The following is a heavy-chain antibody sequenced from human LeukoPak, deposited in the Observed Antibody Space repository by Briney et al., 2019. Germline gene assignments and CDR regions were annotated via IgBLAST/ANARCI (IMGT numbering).Heavy chain of an antibody. Sequence: PSETLSLTCAVSGYSISSAYYWGWIRQPPGKGLEWIGTTSHSGTTYFNPSLKSRVTIFLDTSKNQFSLKLTSVTAADTAVYYCARFGSTSGRGFDPWGQGTLVTASS. CDR1: GYSISSAYY. V-gene: IGHV4-38-2*01. D-gene: IGHD2-2*01. CDR2: TSHSGTT. J-gene: IGHJ5*02. CDR3: ARFGSTSGRGFDP.